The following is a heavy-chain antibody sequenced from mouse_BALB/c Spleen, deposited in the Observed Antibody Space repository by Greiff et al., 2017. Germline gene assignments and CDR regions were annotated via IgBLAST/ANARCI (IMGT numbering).Heavy chain of an antibody. J-gene: IGHJ3*01. Sequence: QVQLQQSGAELARPGASVKLSCKASGYTFTSYWMQWVKQRPGQGLEWIGAIYPGDGDTRYTQKFKGKATLTADKSSSTAYMQLSSLASEDSAVYYCARGYYGSSSAYWGQGTLVTVSA. CDR2: IYPGDGDT. CDR1: GYTFTSYW. CDR3: ARGYYGSSSAY. D-gene: IGHD1-1*01. V-gene: IGHV1-87*01.